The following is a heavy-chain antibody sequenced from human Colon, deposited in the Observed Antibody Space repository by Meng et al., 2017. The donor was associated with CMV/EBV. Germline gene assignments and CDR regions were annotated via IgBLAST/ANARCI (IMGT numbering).Heavy chain of an antibody. V-gene: IGHV1-18*01. CDR1: GYTFNTYG. D-gene: IGHD3-16*01. CDR2: INPNNGNT. J-gene: IGHJ4*02. Sequence: SGYTFNTYGISWLRQAPGQGLEWMGWINPNNGNTVYAPRFRDRVTMTTDASTSTAYMELTSLTSDDTAVYYCARDWGDTTKVIVDYWGRGTLVTVSS. CDR3: ARDWGDTTKVIVDY.